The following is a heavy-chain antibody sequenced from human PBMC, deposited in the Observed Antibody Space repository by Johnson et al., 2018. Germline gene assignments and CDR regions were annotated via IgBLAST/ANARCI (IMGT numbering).Heavy chain of an antibody. V-gene: IGHV3-21*01. Sequence: VQLVESGGGLVKPGGSLRLSCAASGFSFSSYSMNWVRQAPGKGLEWVSSISSSNSYIYYADSVKGRFTISRDNAKNSLYLQMNSLTAEDTAVYYCVRDSGNSPHDYYYYGMDVWGQGTTVTVSS. J-gene: IGHJ6*02. CDR3: VRDSGNSPHDYYYYGMDV. CDR2: ISSSNSYI. D-gene: IGHD5-18*01. CDR1: GFSFSSYS.